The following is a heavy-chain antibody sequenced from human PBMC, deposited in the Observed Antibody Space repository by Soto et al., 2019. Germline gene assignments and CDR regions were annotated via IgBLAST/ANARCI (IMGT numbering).Heavy chain of an antibody. CDR1: GFTVSSHY. Sequence: EVQLVESGGGLIQPGGSLRLSCAASGFTVSSHYMSWVRQAPGKGLEWVSVIYSGGSTYYADSVKGRFTISRDNSKNTLYLQMNSLRAEDTAVYYCARDGSGYYGQYFQHWGQGTLVTVSS. D-gene: IGHD3-3*01. CDR3: ARDGSGYYGQYFQH. CDR2: IYSGGST. J-gene: IGHJ1*01. V-gene: IGHV3-53*01.